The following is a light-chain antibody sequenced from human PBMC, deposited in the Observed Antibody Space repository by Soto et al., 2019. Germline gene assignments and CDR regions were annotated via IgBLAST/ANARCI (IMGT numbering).Light chain of an antibody. Sequence: AIQLTQSPSSLSASVGDRVTITCRASQDIRGALAWYQQKPGKPPKLLIFDVSSLQSGVPSRFSGSGSGTDFNLTISSLQPEDFAIYYCQQFNTSPITFGQGTRLEIK. J-gene: IGKJ5*01. CDR3: QQFNTSPIT. CDR2: DVS. V-gene: IGKV1-13*02. CDR1: QDIRGA.